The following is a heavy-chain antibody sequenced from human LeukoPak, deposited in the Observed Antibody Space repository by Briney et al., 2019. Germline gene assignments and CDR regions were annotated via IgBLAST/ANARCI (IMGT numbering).Heavy chain of an antibody. CDR1: GYTFTSYY. D-gene: IGHD3-3*01. J-gene: IGHJ5*02. Sequence: ASVKVSCKASGYTFTSYYMHWVRQAPGQGLEWMGIINPSGGSTSYAQKLQGRVTMTRDTSTSTVYMEPSSLRSEDTAVYYCARGPRVTIFGVVLDLKNNWFDPWGQGTLVTVSS. V-gene: IGHV1-46*03. CDR3: ARGPRVTIFGVVLDLKNNWFDP. CDR2: INPSGGST.